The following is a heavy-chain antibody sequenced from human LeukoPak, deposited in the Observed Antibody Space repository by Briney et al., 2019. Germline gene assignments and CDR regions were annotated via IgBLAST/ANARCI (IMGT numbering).Heavy chain of an antibody. CDR2: IKEDGSEK. CDR1: GFTFSSYW. V-gene: IGHV3-7*04. CDR3: AKDKRTPGH. D-gene: IGHD6-25*01. Sequence: PGGSLRLSCAASGFTFSSYWMTWVRQAPGKGLEWVANIKEDGSEKSYVDSVKGRFTISRDNAKNSLYLQLNSLRAEDTAVYYCAKDKRTPGHWGQGTLVTVSS. J-gene: IGHJ4*02.